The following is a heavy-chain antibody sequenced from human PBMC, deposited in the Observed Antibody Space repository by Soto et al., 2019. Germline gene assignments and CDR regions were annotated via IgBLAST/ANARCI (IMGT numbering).Heavy chain of an antibody. D-gene: IGHD2-8*01. CDR3: ARGDATDCSNGVCSFFYNHDMDV. V-gene: IGHV1-2*04. Sequence: ASVKVSCKASGYSFTDYHIHWVRQAPGQGLEWLGRINPKSGGTSTAQKFQGWVTMTTDTSISTASMELTRLTSDDTAIYYCARGDATDCSNGVCSFFYNHDMDVWGQGTTVTVSS. CDR1: GYSFTDYH. CDR2: INPKSGGT. J-gene: IGHJ6*02.